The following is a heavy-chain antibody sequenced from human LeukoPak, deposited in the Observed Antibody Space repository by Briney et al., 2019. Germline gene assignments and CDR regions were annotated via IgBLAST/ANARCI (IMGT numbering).Heavy chain of an antibody. CDR1: GYTFTSYY. CDR2: INPSGGST. J-gene: IGHJ4*02. CDR3: ARDGRGSGSYGDY. Sequence: GASVKVSCKASGYTFTSYYMHWVRQAPGQGLEWMGIINPSGGSTSYAQKFQGRVTMTTDTSTSTAYMELRSLRSDDTAVYYCARDGRGSGSYGDYWGQGTLVTVSS. V-gene: IGHV1-46*01. D-gene: IGHD1-26*01.